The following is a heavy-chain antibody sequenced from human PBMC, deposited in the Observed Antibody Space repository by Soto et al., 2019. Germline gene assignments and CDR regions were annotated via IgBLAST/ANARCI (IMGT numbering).Heavy chain of an antibody. D-gene: IGHD2-2*01. CDR3: ARNKVRDIVVVPAHPQRLYYYYGMDV. CDR2: IIPIFGTA. Sequence: SVNVSCKASGGTFSSYAISWVRQAPGQGLEWMGGIIPIFGTANYAQKFQGRVTITADESTSTAYMELSSLRSEDTAVYYCARNKVRDIVVVPAHPQRLYYYYGMDVWGQGTTVTVSS. J-gene: IGHJ6*02. V-gene: IGHV1-69*13. CDR1: GGTFSSYA.